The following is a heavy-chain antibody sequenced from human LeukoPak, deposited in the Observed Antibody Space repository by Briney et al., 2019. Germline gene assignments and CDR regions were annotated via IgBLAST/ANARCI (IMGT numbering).Heavy chain of an antibody. J-gene: IGHJ6*02. CDR3: ARDLASFYGMDV. CDR1: GGSVSSGGYY. CDR2: IYYSGST. Sequence: SETLSLTCTVSGGSVSSGGYYWSWIRQPPGKGLEWIGYIYYSGSTNYNPSLKSRVTISVDTSKNQFSLKLSSVTAADTAVYYCARDLASFYGMDVWGQGTTVTVSS. V-gene: IGHV4-61*08.